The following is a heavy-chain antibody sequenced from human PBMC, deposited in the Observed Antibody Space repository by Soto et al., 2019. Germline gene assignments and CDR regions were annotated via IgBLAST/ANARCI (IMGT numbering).Heavy chain of an antibody. V-gene: IGHV3-21*01. J-gene: IGHJ2*01. CDR2: ISSSSSYI. CDR3: ARDNPPYYYDSSGYYFLWYFDL. D-gene: IGHD3-22*01. Sequence: GGSLRLSCAASGFTFSSYSMNWVRQAPGKGLEWVSSISSSSSYIYYADSVRGRFTISRDNAKNSLYLQMNSLRAEDTAVYYCARDNPPYYYDSSGYYFLWYFDLWRRGTLVTVSS. CDR1: GFTFSSYS.